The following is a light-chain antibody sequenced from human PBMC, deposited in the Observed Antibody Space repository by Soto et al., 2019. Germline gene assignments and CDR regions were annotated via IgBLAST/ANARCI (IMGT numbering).Light chain of an antibody. J-gene: IGLJ3*02. Sequence: QSALTQPRSVSGSPGQSVTISCTATGSDVGDSSHVSWYQLHPGKAPKLMIYEVNKRPSGVPDRFSGSKSGSTASLTISGLQAEDEAEYYCCLSPGSLTWLFGGGTKVTVL. V-gene: IGLV2-11*01. CDR2: EVN. CDR3: CLSPGSLTWL. CDR1: GSDVGDSSH.